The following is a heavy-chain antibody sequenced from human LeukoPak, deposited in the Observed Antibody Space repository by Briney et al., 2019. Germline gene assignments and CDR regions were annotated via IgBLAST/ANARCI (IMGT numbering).Heavy chain of an antibody. Sequence: GGSLRLSCAASGFTFSSYGMHWVRQAPGKGLEWVAFIRYDGSNKYYADSVKGRFTISRDNPKNTLYLQVNSLRAEDTAVYYCAKDLIPRWLQRDYWGQGTLVTVSS. CDR1: GFTFSSYG. J-gene: IGHJ4*02. CDR2: IRYDGSNK. D-gene: IGHD5-24*01. CDR3: AKDLIPRWLQRDY. V-gene: IGHV3-30*02.